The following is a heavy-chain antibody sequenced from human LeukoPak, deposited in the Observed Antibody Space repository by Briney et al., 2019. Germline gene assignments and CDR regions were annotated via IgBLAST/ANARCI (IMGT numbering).Heavy chain of an antibody. J-gene: IGHJ6*03. CDR2: ISSSSSYI. V-gene: IGHV3-21*01. CDR3: ARDRERQTRPAYMDV. D-gene: IGHD2-2*01. Sequence: TPGGSLRLSCAASGFTFSSYSMNWVRQAPGKGLEWVSSISSSSSYIYYADSVKGRFTISRDNAKNSLYLQMNSLRAEDTAVYYCARDRERQTRPAYMDVWGKGTTVTVSS. CDR1: GFTFSSYS.